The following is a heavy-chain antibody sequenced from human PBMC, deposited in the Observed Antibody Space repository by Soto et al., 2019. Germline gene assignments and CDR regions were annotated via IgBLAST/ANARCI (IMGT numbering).Heavy chain of an antibody. D-gene: IGHD2-15*01. Sequence: GASVKVSCKASGYTFTSYDINWVRQATGQGLEWMGWMNPNSGNTGYAQKFQGRVTMTRNTSINTAYMELSSLRSEDTAVYYCARAVRYCSGGSCYSLDYYYYYMDVWGKGTTVTVS. CDR3: ARAVRYCSGGSCYSLDYYYYYMDV. CDR2: MNPNSGNT. J-gene: IGHJ6*03. V-gene: IGHV1-8*01. CDR1: GYTFTSYD.